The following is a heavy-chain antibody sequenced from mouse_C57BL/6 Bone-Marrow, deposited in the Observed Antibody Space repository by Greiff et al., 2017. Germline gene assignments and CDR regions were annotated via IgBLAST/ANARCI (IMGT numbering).Heavy chain of an antibody. Sequence: KQRPGQGLEWIGDIYPGSGSTNYNEKFKSKATLTVDTSSSTAYMQLSSLTSEDSAVYYCARGDGYYWFAYWGQGTLVTVSA. CDR3: ARGDGYYWFAY. J-gene: IGHJ3*01. V-gene: IGHV1-55*01. CDR2: IYPGSGST. D-gene: IGHD2-3*01.